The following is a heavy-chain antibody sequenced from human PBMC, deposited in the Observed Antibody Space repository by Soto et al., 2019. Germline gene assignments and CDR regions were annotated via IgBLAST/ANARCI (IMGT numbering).Heavy chain of an antibody. CDR1: GFTFSSYG. CDR2: IWYDGSNK. Sequence: GGSLRLSCAASGFTFSSYGMHWVRQAPGRGLEWVAVIWYDGSNKYYADSVKGRFTISRDNSKNTLYLQMNSLRAEDTAVYYCARGWQQLAYGMDVWGQGTTVTVSS. CDR3: ARGWQQLAYGMDV. V-gene: IGHV3-33*01. D-gene: IGHD6-13*01. J-gene: IGHJ6*02.